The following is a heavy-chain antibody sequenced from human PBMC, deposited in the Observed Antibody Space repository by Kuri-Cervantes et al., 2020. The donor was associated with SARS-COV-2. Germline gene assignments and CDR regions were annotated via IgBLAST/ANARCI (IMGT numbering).Heavy chain of an antibody. D-gene: IGHD4-17*01. CDR2: IIPIFGTA. CDR3: AREYGDFPNFGY. CDR1: GGTFSSYA. J-gene: IGHJ4*02. Sequence: SVKVSCKASGGTFSSYAISWVRQAPGQGLEWMGGIIPIFGTANYEQKFQGRVTITADESTSTAYMELRSLRSDDTAVYYCAREYGDFPNFGYWGQGTLVTVSS. V-gene: IGHV1-69*13.